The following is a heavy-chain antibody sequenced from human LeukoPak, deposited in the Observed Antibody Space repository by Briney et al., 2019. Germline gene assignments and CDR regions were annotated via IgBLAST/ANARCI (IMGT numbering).Heavy chain of an antibody. CDR3: ATDTRAYTGGRHYFSYYMDV. CDR2: ITSKTDGGTT. J-gene: IGHJ6*03. Sequence: GGSLRLSCAGSGFTFNNAWMSWVRQAPGKGLEWVGHITSKTDGGTTDYAAPVKGRFTISRDDSTNTLYLQMNSLKTEDTAVYYCATDTRAYTGGRHYFSYYMDVWGKGATVTVFS. V-gene: IGHV3-15*01. CDR1: GFTFNNAW. D-gene: IGHD2-21*01.